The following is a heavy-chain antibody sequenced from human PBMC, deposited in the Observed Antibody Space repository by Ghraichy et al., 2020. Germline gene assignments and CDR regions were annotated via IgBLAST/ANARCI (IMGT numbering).Heavy chain of an antibody. J-gene: IGHJ1*01. CDR2: INHSGST. CDR3: ARVDSSSWYGYFQH. D-gene: IGHD6-13*01. CDR1: GGSFSGYY. V-gene: IGHV4-34*01. Sequence: SETLSLTCAVYGGSFSGYYWSWIRQPPGKGLEWIGEINHSGSTNYNPSLKSRVTISVDTSKNQFSLKLSSVTAADTAVYYCARVDSSSWYGYFQHWGQGTLVTVSS.